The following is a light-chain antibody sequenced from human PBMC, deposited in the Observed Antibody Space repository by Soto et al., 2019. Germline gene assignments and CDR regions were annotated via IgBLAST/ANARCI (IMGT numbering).Light chain of an antibody. J-gene: IGKJ1*01. CDR1: QSIANY. CDR3: QHYNSYSEA. CDR2: GVS. V-gene: IGKV3D-15*01. Sequence: EIVLTQSPDTLSLSPGERATLSCRASQSIANYVAWYHQRPGQAPSLVIYGVSNRATDIPARFSGSASGTDLTITISSLQPDDFETYYCQHYNSYSEAFGQGTKVDIK.